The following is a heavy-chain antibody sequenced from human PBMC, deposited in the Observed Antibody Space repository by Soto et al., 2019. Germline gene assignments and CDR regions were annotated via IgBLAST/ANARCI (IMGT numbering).Heavy chain of an antibody. CDR3: ARRSGGGYCSGGSCYNYRVYFDY. V-gene: IGHV4-39*01. CDR2: IYYSGST. CDR1: GGSISSSSYY. Sequence: SETLSLTCTVSGGSISSSSYYWGWIRQPPGKGLEWIGSIYYSGSTYYNPSLKSRVTISVDTSKNQFSLKLSSVTAADTAVYYCARRSGGGYCSGGSCYNYRVYFDYWGQGTLVTVSS. J-gene: IGHJ4*02. D-gene: IGHD2-15*01.